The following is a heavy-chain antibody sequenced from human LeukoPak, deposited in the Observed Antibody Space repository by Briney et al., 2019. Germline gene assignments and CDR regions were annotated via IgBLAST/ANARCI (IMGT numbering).Heavy chain of an antibody. CDR2: ITNDGSST. D-gene: IGHD1-26*01. CDR3: ARDSGSLGYYYYYGMDV. J-gene: IGHJ6*02. Sequence: GGSLRLSCAASGLTFSSHWMHWVRQAPGKGLVWVSRITNDGSSTTYADSVKGRFTISRDNAKNSLYLQMNSLRAEDTAVYYCARDSGSLGYYYYYGMDVWGQGTTVTVSS. CDR1: GLTFSSHW. V-gene: IGHV3-74*01.